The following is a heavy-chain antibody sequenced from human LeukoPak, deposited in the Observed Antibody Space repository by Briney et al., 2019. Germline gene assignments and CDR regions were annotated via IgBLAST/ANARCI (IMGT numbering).Heavy chain of an antibody. V-gene: IGHV4-39*07. CDR3: ARFDSGYPFDY. CDR2: IDHSGST. J-gene: IGHJ4*02. CDR1: GGSISSYSYY. D-gene: IGHD5-12*01. Sequence: SETLSLTCMVSGGSISSYSYYWGWIRQPPGKGLEWIGSIDHSGSTYYNPSLKSRVTISVDASKNQFSLKVASVTAADTAVYYCARFDSGYPFDYWGQGTLVTVSS.